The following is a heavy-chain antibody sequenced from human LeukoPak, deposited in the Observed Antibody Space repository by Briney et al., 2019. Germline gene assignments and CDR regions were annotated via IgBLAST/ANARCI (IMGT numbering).Heavy chain of an antibody. CDR3: ARGTYDFWSGYRDYYYYGMDV. Sequence: GASVKVSCKASGYTFTSYYMHWVRQAPGQGLEWMGRIIPILGIANYAQKFQGRVTITADKSTSTAYMELSSLRSEDTAVYYCARGTYDFWSGYRDYYYYGMDVWGQGTTVTVSS. D-gene: IGHD3-3*01. CDR1: GYTFTSYY. V-gene: IGHV1-69*04. J-gene: IGHJ6*02. CDR2: IIPILGIA.